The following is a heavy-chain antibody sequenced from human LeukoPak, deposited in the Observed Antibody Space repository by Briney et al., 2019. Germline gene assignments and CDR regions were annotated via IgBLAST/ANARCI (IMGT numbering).Heavy chain of an antibody. CDR2: INPSGGGT. D-gene: IGHD2-2*01. V-gene: IGHV1-46*01. Sequence: ASVKVSCRASGYTFTSYYIHWVRQATGQGLEWMGIINPSGGGTTYAQNFQGRVTMTRDTSTSTIYMELSSLRSDDTAVYFCARDVAVIPAAQKNFFDYWGQGALVTVSS. J-gene: IGHJ4*02. CDR1: GYTFTSYY. CDR3: ARDVAVIPAAQKNFFDY.